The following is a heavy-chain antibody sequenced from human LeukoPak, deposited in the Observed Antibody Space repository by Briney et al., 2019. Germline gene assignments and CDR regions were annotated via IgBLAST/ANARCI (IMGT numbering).Heavy chain of an antibody. CDR2: ISPLSTDI. D-gene: IGHD1-26*01. V-gene: IGHV3-21*01. CDR3: ARTGALHYFDY. CDR1: GFTFSDYS. J-gene: IGHJ4*02. Sequence: GGSLRLSCAPSGFTFSDYSMNWVRQAPGKGLEWVSSISPLSTDIYYADSVKGRFTISRDNARNSLYLQMNSLRAEDTAVFYCARTGALHYFDYWGQGTLVTVST.